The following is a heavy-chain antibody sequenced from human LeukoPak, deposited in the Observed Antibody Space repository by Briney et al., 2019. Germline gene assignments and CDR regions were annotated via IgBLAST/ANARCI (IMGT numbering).Heavy chain of an antibody. CDR3: ARSPYGYNLDY. CDR2: IKQDGSEK. D-gene: IGHD5-18*01. Sequence: GGSLRLSCAASGFTFSSYWMSWVRQAPGKGLEWVANIKQDGSEKYYVDSVKGRFTISRDNAKNSLYLQKNSLRAEDTAVYYCARSPYGYNLDYWGQGTLVTVSS. J-gene: IGHJ4*02. V-gene: IGHV3-7*01. CDR1: GFTFSSYW.